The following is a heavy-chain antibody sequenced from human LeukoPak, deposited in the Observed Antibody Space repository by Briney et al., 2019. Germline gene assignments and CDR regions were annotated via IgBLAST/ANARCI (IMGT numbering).Heavy chain of an antibody. D-gene: IGHD6-19*01. J-gene: IGHJ4*02. Sequence: GGSLRLSCAASGFTFIDYNMHWVRQVLGKGLEWVSAIGIRGDTHYSGSVKGRFTISRENAESSLYLQMNSLRAEDTAVYYCARGGIQVSGIDEFDYWGQGTLVTVSS. V-gene: IGHV3-13*01. CDR1: GFTFIDYN. CDR3: ARGGIQVSGIDEFDY. CDR2: IGIRGDT.